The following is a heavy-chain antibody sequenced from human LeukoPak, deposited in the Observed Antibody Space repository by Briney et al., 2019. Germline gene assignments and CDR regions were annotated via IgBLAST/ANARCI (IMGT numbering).Heavy chain of an antibody. V-gene: IGHV3-74*01. J-gene: IGHJ3*02. Sequence: PGGSLRLSCAASGFIFSSYWMYWVRQAPGKGLVWVSRINNDGTGTTFADSVKGRFTISRDNANNTLYMQMNSLRAEDTAVYYCARGGAYHAFDIWGQGTMVTVSS. CDR3: ARGGAYHAFDI. CDR1: GFIFSSYW. CDR2: INNDGTGT. D-gene: IGHD2-15*01.